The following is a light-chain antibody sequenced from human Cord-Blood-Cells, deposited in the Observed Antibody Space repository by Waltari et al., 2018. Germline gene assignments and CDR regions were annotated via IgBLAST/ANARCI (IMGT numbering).Light chain of an antibody. CDR3: QQYNSYSLT. Sequence: DIQMTQSPSTLSASVGDRVTITYRASQSISSGLAWYQQKPGKAPKLLIYDASSLESGVPSRFSGSGSGTEFTLTISSLQPDDFATYYCQQYNSYSLTFGGGTKVEIK. V-gene: IGKV1-5*01. CDR2: DAS. J-gene: IGKJ4*01. CDR1: QSISSG.